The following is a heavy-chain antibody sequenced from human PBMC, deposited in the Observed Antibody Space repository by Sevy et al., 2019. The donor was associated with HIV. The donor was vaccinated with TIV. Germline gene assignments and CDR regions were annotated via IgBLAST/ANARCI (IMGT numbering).Heavy chain of an antibody. CDR1: GGSFSGYY. V-gene: IGHV4-34*01. CDR2: INHSGST. J-gene: IGHJ4*02. CDR3: AREGYYGSGSYS. Sequence: SETLSLTCAVYGGSFSGYYWSWIRQPPGKELEWIGEINHSGSTNYNPSLKSRVTISVDTSKNQFSLQLSSVTAADTAVYYCAREGYYGSGSYSWGQGTLVTVSS. D-gene: IGHD3-10*01.